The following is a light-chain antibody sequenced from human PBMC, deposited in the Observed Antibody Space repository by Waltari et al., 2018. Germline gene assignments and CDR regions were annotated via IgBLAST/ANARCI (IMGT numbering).Light chain of an antibody. CDR2: RKK. V-gene: IGLV1-47*01. CDR1: SSNIGSNF. CDR3: AAWDDSLSGPV. Sequence: QSVLTQPPSASGTPGQRVTISCSGSSSNIGSNFVYWYQQLPGTAPKLFISRKKQRPSGVPDRFSGSKSGTSASLAISGLRSEDEADYYCAAWDDSLSGPVFGGGTKLTVL. J-gene: IGLJ3*02.